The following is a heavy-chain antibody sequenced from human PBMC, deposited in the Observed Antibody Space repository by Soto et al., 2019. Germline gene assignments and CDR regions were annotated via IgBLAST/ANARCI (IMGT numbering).Heavy chain of an antibody. CDR3: ARQGFGPLHGLVDV. CDR1: GGSISSYY. Sequence: QVQLQESGPGLVKPSETLSLSCTVSGGSISSYYWSWFRQSPGKRMEWIGYVHHSWGSSYNPSLQSRVAISLAPSTSQFPLKVTSVPATDPAVYYCARQGFGPLHGLVDVWGQGTTVTVSS. J-gene: IGHJ6*02. CDR2: VHHSWGS. V-gene: IGHV4-59*08. D-gene: IGHD3-10*01.